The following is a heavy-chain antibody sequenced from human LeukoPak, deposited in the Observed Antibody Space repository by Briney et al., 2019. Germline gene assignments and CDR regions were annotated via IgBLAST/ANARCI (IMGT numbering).Heavy chain of an antibody. D-gene: IGHD3-22*01. V-gene: IGHV3-7*01. CDR2: IKYDGSLK. J-gene: IGHJ4*02. CDR1: GFSFSSYW. CDR3: ASSHDSSGND. Sequence: GGSLRLSCVASGFSFSSYWMAWVRQAPGKGLEWVANIKYDGSLKFYVDSVKGRFTIFRDNAKNSLYLEMNSLRADDTAVYFCASSHDSSGNDWGQGTMVTVSS.